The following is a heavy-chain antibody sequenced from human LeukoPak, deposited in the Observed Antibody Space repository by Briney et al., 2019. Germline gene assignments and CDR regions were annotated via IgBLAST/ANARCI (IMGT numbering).Heavy chain of an antibody. CDR1: GGSISSGDYY. CDR3: AIEVSSGWYEY. J-gene: IGHJ4*02. V-gene: IGHV4-30-4*08. D-gene: IGHD6-19*01. Sequence: SQTLSLTCTVSGGSISSGDYYWSWIRQPPGKGLEWIGYIYYSGSTYYNPSLKSRVTISVDTSKNQFSLKLSSVTAADAAVYYCAIEVSSGWYEYWGQGTLVTVSS. CDR2: IYYSGST.